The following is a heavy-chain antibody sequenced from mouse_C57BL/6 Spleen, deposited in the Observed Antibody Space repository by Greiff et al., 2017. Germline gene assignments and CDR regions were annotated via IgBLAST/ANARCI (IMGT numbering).Heavy chain of an antibody. CDR1: GYSITSGYY. Sequence: EVQLQESGPGLVKPSQSLSLTCSVTGYSITSGYYWNWIRQFPGNKLEWMGYISYDGSNNYNPSLKNRISITRDTSKNQFFLKLNSVTTEDTATYYGAREGVVAKDFDYWGQGTTLTVSS. V-gene: IGHV3-6*01. CDR3: AREGVVAKDFDY. J-gene: IGHJ2*01. CDR2: ISYDGSN. D-gene: IGHD1-1*01.